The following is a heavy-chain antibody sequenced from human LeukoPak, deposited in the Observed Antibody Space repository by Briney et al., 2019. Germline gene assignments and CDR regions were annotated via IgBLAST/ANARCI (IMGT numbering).Heavy chain of an antibody. CDR2: IYPGVSAT. D-gene: IGHD2-15*01. V-gene: IGHV5-51*01. CDR1: AYSFTSYW. Sequence: GESLKISCKVSAYSFTSYWTGWVSQMPEKGLEWMWFIYPGVSATRDSPSFQGQVTISAEKSISTAYLQWSSLKASDTAMYYCARLECRGYCSGGSCYPHAFDIWGQGTMVTVSS. CDR3: ARLECRGYCSGGSCYPHAFDI. J-gene: IGHJ3*02.